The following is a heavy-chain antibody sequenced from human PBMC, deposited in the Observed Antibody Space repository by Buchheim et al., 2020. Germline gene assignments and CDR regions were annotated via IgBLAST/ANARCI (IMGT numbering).Heavy chain of an antibody. CDR1: GFTFSSYG. CDR3: AKVSGSSSGLDY. Sequence: QVQLVESGGGVVQPGRSLRLSCAASGFTFSSYGMHWVRQAPGKGLEWVAVISYDGSNKYYADSVKGRFTISRDNSKNTLYLQMNSLRAEDTAVYYCAKVSGSSSGLDYWGQGTL. CDR2: ISYDGSNK. D-gene: IGHD6-6*01. J-gene: IGHJ4*02. V-gene: IGHV3-30*18.